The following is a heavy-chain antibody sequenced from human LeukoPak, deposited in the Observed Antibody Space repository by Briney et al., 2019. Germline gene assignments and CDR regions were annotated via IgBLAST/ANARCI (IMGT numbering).Heavy chain of an antibody. J-gene: IGHJ4*02. CDR1: GFTFSSYA. CDR2: ISGGGSST. CDR3: AKALKGYFDWLLLYY. D-gene: IGHD3-9*01. Sequence: AGGSLRLSCAASGFTFSSYAMSWVRQAPGKGLEWVSAISGGGSSTYYADSVKGRFTISRDNSKNTLYLQMNSLRAEDTAVYYCAKALKGYFDWLLLYYWGQGTLVTVSS. V-gene: IGHV3-23*01.